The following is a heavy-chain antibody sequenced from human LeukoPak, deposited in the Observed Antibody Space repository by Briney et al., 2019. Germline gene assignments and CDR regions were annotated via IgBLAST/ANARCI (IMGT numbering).Heavy chain of an antibody. CDR2: ISGSDGST. J-gene: IGHJ4*02. V-gene: IGHV3-23*01. CDR1: GFTFSSYV. CDR3: ARVGEYRYGYSFDC. D-gene: IGHD5-18*01. Sequence: QSGGSLRLSCAASGFTFSSYVMSWVRQAPGKGLEWVSDISGSDGSTYYADSVKGRFTISRDNSRNTLYLQMNSPRAEDTALYYCARVGEYRYGYSFDCWGQGTLVTVSP.